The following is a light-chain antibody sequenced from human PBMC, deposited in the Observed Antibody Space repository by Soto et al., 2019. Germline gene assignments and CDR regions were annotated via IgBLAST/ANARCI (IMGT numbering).Light chain of an antibody. CDR2: GAS. V-gene: IGKV3-15*01. CDR3: QQYNNWPPWT. CDR1: QSVSSN. Sequence: EIVMTQSPATLSVSPGERATLSCRASQSVSSNLAWYQKKPGQAPMLLIYGASTRATGIPARFSGSGSGTEFTLTISSLQSADFAVYYCQQYNNWPPWTFGQGTKVEIK. J-gene: IGKJ1*01.